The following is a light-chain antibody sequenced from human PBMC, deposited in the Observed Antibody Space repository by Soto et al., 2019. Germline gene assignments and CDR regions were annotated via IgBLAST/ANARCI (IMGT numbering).Light chain of an antibody. Sequence: DIQMTQSPSTLSASVGDRVTITCRASQSISSWLAWYQQKPGKAPKLLIYDASSLESGVPSRFSGSGSGTEFTLTTSSLQPDDFATYYCQQYNSSPWTFGQGTKVDIK. CDR2: DAS. J-gene: IGKJ1*01. CDR3: QQYNSSPWT. V-gene: IGKV1-5*01. CDR1: QSISSW.